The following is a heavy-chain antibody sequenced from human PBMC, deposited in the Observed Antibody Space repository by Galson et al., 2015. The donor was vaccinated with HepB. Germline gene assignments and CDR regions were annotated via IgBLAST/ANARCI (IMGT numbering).Heavy chain of an antibody. CDR2: ISSTSTTI. J-gene: IGHJ4*02. CDR3: ANALQARGLFDY. Sequence: SLRLSCAASGFSFRTYGMDWVRQAPGKGLEWVSYISSTSTTIYYADDVRGRFTITRDNTKNSPYLQMNSLRDDDTAVYYCANALQARGLFDYWGQGTRVTISS. CDR1: GFSFRTYG. V-gene: IGHV3-48*02. D-gene: IGHD2-8*01.